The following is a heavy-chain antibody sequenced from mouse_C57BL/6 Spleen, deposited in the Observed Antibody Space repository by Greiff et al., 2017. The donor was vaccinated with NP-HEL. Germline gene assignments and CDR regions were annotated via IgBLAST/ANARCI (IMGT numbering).Heavy chain of an antibody. D-gene: IGHD2-1*01. J-gene: IGHJ2*01. CDR1: GYTFTSYT. Sequence: QVQLKESGAELARPGASVKMSCKASGYTFTSYTMHWVKQRPGQGLEWIGYINPSSGYTKYNQKFKDKATLTANKSSSTAYMQLSSLTSEDSAVYYCAGYGNYDGYWGQGTTLTVSS. V-gene: IGHV1-4*01. CDR3: AGYGNYDGY. CDR2: INPSSGYT.